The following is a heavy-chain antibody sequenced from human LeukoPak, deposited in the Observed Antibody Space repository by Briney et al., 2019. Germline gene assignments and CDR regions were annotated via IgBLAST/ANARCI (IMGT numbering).Heavy chain of an antibody. J-gene: IGHJ4*02. CDR1: GYTFTSYG. D-gene: IGHD1-26*01. CDR3: ARDPVGATTVHYFDY. CDR2: ISAYNGNT. Sequence: ASVNVSCKASGYTFTSYGISWVRQAPGQGLEWMGWISAYNGNTNYAQKLQGRVTMTTDTSTSTAYMELRSLRSDDTAVYYCARDPVGATTVHYFDYWGQGTLVTVSS. V-gene: IGHV1-18*01.